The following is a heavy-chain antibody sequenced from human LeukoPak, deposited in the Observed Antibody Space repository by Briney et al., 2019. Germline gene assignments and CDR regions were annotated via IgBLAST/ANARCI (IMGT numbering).Heavy chain of an antibody. Sequence: SETLSLTCAVYGGSFSGYYWSWIRQPPGKGLEWIGEINHSGSTNYNPSLKSRVTISVDTSKNQFSLKLSSVTAADTAVYNCARTRITIFGVAKSRFDYWGQGTLVTVSS. CDR2: INHSGST. CDR3: ARTRITIFGVAKSRFDY. V-gene: IGHV4-34*01. J-gene: IGHJ4*02. D-gene: IGHD3-3*01. CDR1: GGSFSGYY.